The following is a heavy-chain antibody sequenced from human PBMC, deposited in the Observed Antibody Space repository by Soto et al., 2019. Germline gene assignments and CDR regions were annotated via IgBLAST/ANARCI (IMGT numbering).Heavy chain of an antibody. Sequence: QVQLVQAGAEVKKPGSSVKVSCKASGGTFSTYAISWVRQAPGQGLEWMGGIIPIYGTANYAQKFQGRLTRTGDESTSTVYMELSSLRSDDTAVYYCAREDKPGGYTPPGTSGFDSWGQGTLVTVSS. V-gene: IGHV1-69*12. J-gene: IGHJ4*02. CDR3: AREDKPGGYTPPGTSGFDS. CDR1: GGTFSTYA. D-gene: IGHD5-12*01. CDR2: IIPIYGTA.